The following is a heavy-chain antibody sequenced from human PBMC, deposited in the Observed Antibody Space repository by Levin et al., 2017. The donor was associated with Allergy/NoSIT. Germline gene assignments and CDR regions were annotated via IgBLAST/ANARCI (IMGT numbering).Heavy chain of an antibody. V-gene: IGHV4-4*07. CDR2: IYTSGST. CDR1: GGSISSYY. D-gene: IGHD1-26*01. J-gene: IGHJ3*02. CDR3: AREGATTLLSAFDI. Sequence: SQTLSLTCTVSGGSISSYYWSWIRQPAGKGLEWLGRIYTSGSTNYNPSLKSRVTMSVDTSKNQFSLKLSSVTAADTAVYYCAREGATTLLSAFDIWGQGTMVTVSS.